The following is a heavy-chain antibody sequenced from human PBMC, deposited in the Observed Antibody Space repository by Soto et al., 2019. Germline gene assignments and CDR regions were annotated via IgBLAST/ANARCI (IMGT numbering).Heavy chain of an antibody. Sequence: QVQLVESGGGVVQPGRSLRLSCAASGFTFSSYGMHWVRQAPGKGLEWVAVIWYDGSNKYYADSVKGRFTISRDNSKNTLYLQMNSLRAEDTAVYYCARDLLYGDYVGGGAFDIWGQGTMVTVSS. CDR1: GFTFSSYG. V-gene: IGHV3-33*01. D-gene: IGHD4-17*01. CDR3: ARDLLYGDYVGGGAFDI. J-gene: IGHJ3*02. CDR2: IWYDGSNK.